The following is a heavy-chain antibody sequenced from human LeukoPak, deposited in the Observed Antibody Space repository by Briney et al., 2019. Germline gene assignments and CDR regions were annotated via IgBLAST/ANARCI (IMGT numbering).Heavy chain of an antibody. V-gene: IGHV1-2*02. CDR1: GYTFTGYY. J-gene: IGHJ6*02. CDR2: INPNSGGT. Sequence: ASVKVSCKASGYTFTGYYMHWVRQAPGQGLEWMGWINPNSGGTNYAQKLQGRVTMTTDTSTSTAYMELRSLRSDDTAVYYCARAGKGYCSGGSCHYYYYYGMDVWGQGTTVTVSS. CDR3: ARAGKGYCSGGSCHYYYYYGMDV. D-gene: IGHD2-15*01.